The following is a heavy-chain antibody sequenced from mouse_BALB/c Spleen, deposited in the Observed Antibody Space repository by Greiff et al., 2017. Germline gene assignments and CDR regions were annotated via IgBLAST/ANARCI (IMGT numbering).Heavy chain of an antibody. CDR1: GYTFTSYW. CDR2: INPSTGYT. D-gene: IGHD2-1*01. CDR3: ARYGNWYFDV. Sequence: VQLQESGAELAKPGASVKMSCKASGYTFTSYWMHWVKQRPGQGLEWIGYINPSTGYTEYNQKFKDKATLTADKSSSTAYMQLSSLTSEDSAVYYCARYGNWYFDVWGAGTTVTVSS. J-gene: IGHJ1*01. V-gene: IGHV1-7*01.